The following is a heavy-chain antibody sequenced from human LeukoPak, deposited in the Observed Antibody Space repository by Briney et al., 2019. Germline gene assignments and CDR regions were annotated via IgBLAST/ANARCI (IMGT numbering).Heavy chain of an antibody. J-gene: IGHJ4*02. V-gene: IGHV3-48*03. Sequence: PGGSLRLSCAASGFTFSSYEMNWVRQAPGKGLEWVSYITNSGSNIYYADSVKGRFTICRDNAKNSLYLQMNSLRAEDTAVYYCARETYIYGYPFDYWGQGTLVTVSS. CDR1: GFTFSSYE. D-gene: IGHD5-18*01. CDR2: ITNSGSNI. CDR3: ARETYIYGYPFDY.